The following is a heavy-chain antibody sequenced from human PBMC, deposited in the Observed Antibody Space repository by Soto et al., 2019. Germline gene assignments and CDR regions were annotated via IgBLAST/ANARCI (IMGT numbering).Heavy chain of an antibody. D-gene: IGHD3-10*01. CDR3: ARDDDGSGSYYNGDFDY. V-gene: IGHV3-7*01. CDR1: GFTFSSYW. Sequence: EVQLVESGGGLVQPGGSLRLSCAASGFTFSSYWMSWVRQAPGKGLEWVANIKQDGSEKYYVDSVKGRFTISRDNAKNSLYLQMNSLRAEDTAVYYCARDDDGSGSYYNGDFDYWGQGTLVTVSS. J-gene: IGHJ4*02. CDR2: IKQDGSEK.